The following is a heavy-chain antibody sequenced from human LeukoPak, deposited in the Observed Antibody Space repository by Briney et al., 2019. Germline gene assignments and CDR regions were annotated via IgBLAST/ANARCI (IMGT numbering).Heavy chain of an antibody. J-gene: IGHJ4*02. CDR2: IYSDNT. V-gene: IGHV3-53*01. Sequence: GGSLRLSCTVSGFTVSSNSMSWVRQAPGKGLEWVSFIYSDNTHYPDSVKGRFTISRDNSKNTLYLQMNSLRAEDMAVYYCARRAGAYSHPYDYWGQGTLVTVSS. CDR1: GFTVSSNS. CDR3: ARRAGAYSHPYDY. D-gene: IGHD4/OR15-4a*01.